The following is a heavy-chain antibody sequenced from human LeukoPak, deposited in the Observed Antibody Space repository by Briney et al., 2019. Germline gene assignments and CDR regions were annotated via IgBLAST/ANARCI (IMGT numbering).Heavy chain of an antibody. CDR1: GFTFSSSA. CDR2: ISTSGGNT. CDR3: AKDVARYYYDNDFDY. D-gene: IGHD3-22*01. V-gene: IGHV3-23*01. Sequence: GGSLRLSCAASGFTFSSSAMSWVRQAPGKGLEWVSSISTSGGNTYYADSVKGRFTISRDNSKNTLYLQMNSLRAEDTAVYYCAKDVARYYYDNDFDYWGQGTLVTVSS. J-gene: IGHJ4*02.